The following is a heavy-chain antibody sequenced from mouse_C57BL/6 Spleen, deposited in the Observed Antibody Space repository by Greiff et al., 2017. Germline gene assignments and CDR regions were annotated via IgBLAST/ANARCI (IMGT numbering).Heavy chain of an antibody. V-gene: IGHV5-17*01. CDR1: GFTFSDYG. CDR3: ARTPGSSLYYAMDY. Sequence: EVHLVESGGGLVKPGGSLKLSCAASGFTFSDYGMHWVRQAPEKGLEWVAYISSGSSTIYYAATVKGRFTISRDNAKNTLFLQMTSLRSEDTAMYYCARTPGSSLYYAMDYWGQGTSVTVSS. CDR2: ISSGSSTI. J-gene: IGHJ4*01. D-gene: IGHD1-1*01.